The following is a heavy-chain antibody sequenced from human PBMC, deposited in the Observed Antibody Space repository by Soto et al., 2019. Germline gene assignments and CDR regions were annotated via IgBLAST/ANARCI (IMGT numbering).Heavy chain of an antibody. CDR3: AHSRGDDWFAP. CDR1: GFSLTTSGVG. D-gene: IGHD3-16*01. J-gene: IGHJ5*02. Sequence: QITLKESGPTLVKSTQTLTLTCTFSGFSLTTSGVGVGWIRQPPGKALEWLALIYWDDDKRYSPSLKSRLTITKDTSKDQVLLIMTTLDPVDTATSDCAHSRGDDWFAPWGQGTLVTVSS. V-gene: IGHV2-5*02. CDR2: IYWDDDK.